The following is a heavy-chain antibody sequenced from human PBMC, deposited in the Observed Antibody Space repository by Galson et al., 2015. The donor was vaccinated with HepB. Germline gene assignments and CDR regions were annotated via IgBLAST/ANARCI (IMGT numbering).Heavy chain of an antibody. CDR3: ARDRRHVAGTIY. J-gene: IGHJ4*02. Sequence: SLRLSCAASGFTVSSNYMSWVRQAPGKGLEWVSVIYSGGSTYYADSVKGRFTISRDNSKNTLYLQMNSLRAEDTAVYYCARDRRHVAGTIYWGQGTLVTVSS. D-gene: IGHD6-19*01. CDR2: IYSGGST. CDR1: GFTVSSNY. V-gene: IGHV3-66*01.